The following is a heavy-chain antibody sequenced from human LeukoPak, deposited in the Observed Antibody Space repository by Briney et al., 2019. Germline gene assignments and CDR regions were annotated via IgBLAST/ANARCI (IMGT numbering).Heavy chain of an antibody. Sequence: TGGSLRLSCAASGFSVSLNYMNWVRQAPGKGLEWVSILYSGSDTYYADSVKGRFTISRDSSKNMLFLHMNSLRAEDTAVYYCARVGDHFHWYLDLWGRGTPVTVSS. CDR1: GFSVSLNY. V-gene: IGHV3-53*01. CDR3: ARVGDHFHWYLDL. J-gene: IGHJ2*01. D-gene: IGHD3-3*02. CDR2: LYSGSDT.